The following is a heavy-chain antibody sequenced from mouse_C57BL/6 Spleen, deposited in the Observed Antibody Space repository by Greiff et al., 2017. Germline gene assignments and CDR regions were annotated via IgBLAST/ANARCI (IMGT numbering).Heavy chain of an antibody. CDR1: GYTFTDYY. J-gene: IGHJ2*01. Sequence: VQLQQSGPELVKPGASVKISCKASGYTFTDYYMNWVKQSHGKSLEWIGDINPNNGGTSYNQKFKGKATLTVDKSSSTAYMELRSLTSEDSAVYYCARLDNWLDYWGQGTTLTVSS. CDR2: INPNNGGT. CDR3: ARLDNWLDY. V-gene: IGHV1-26*01. D-gene: IGHD4-1*02.